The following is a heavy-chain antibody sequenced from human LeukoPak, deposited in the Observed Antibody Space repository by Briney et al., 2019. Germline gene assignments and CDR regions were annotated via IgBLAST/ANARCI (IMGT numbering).Heavy chain of an antibody. CDR3: ANGDSKIETLDY. V-gene: IGHV3-30*02. Sequence: AGGSLRFSCAASGFTFSSYGMYWVREAPGKGLEWLAFIRYDGSNKYYADSVKGRFTISRDNSKNTLYVQMNTLRDEDTAVYYCANGDSKIETLDYWGQGTLVTVSS. CDR1: GFTFSSYG. J-gene: IGHJ4*02. CDR2: IRYDGSNK. D-gene: IGHD6-13*01.